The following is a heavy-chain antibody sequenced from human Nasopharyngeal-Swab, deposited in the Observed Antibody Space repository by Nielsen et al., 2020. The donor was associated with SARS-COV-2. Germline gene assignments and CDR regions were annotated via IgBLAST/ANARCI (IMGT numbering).Heavy chain of an antibody. CDR3: AREGVAATLYCDY. J-gene: IGHJ4*02. CDR1: GFTFSSYA. D-gene: IGHD2-15*01. Sequence: GGSLRLSCAASGFTFSSYAMHWVRQAPGKGLEWVAVISSDGSNKYYADSVKGRFTISRDNSKNTLYLQMNRLRAEDTAVYCAREGVAATLYCDYWGQGTLVTVSS. V-gene: IGHV3-30-3*01. CDR2: ISSDGSNK.